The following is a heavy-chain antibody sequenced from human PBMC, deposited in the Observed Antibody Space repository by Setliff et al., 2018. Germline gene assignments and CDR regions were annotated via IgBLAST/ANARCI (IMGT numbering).Heavy chain of an antibody. CDR3: ARAAKYDSSGYYGFWFDP. D-gene: IGHD3-22*01. Sequence: SETLSLTCTVSGGSISSSYWSWVRQPPGKGLEWIGYIYSSGSSNYNPSLKSRVTISVDTSKNQFSLRLSSVTAADTAVYYCARAAKYDSSGYYGFWFDPWGQGNLVTVSS. J-gene: IGHJ5*02. CDR1: GGSISSSY. CDR2: IYSSGSS. V-gene: IGHV4-59*01.